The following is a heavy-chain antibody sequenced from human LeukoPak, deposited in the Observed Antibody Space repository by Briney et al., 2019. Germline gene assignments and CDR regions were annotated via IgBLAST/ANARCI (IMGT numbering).Heavy chain of an antibody. D-gene: IGHD3-22*01. Sequence: GGSLRLSCAASGFTFSSYAMSWVRQAPGKGLEWISAISGSGGSTYYADSVKGRFTISRDNSKNTLYLQMQSLRAEDTAVYYCAKLITMIVGVWGQGTLVTVSS. V-gene: IGHV3-23*01. CDR3: AKLITMIVGV. J-gene: IGHJ4*02. CDR2: ISGSGGST. CDR1: GFTFSSYA.